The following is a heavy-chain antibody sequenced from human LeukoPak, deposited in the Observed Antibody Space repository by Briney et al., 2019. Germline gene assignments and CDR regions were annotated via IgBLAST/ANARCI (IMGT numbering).Heavy chain of an antibody. D-gene: IGHD5-18*01. CDR2: IYYSGST. CDR3: ARQSNVDTAMITYYYYGMDV. CDR1: GGSISSSTYY. V-gene: IGHV4-39*01. J-gene: IGHJ6*02. Sequence: KPSETLSLTCIVSGGSISSSTYYCGWIRQPPGKGLEWIGSIYYSGSTYYTPSLKSRVTIFVDTSKNQFSLKLSSVTAADTAVYYCARQSNVDTAMITYYYYGMDVWGQGTTVTVSS.